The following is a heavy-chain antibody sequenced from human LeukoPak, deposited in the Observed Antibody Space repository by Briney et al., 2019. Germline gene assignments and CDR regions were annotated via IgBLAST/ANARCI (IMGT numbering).Heavy chain of an antibody. CDR1: GGSISSYY. Sequence: SETLSLTCTVSGGSISSYYWSWIRQPPGKGLEWIGYIYYSGSTNYNPSLKSRVTISVDTSKNQFSLKLSSVTAADTAVYYCARWGSGDAFDIWGQGTMVTVSS. V-gene: IGHV4-59*08. CDR2: IYYSGST. CDR3: ARWGSGDAFDI. D-gene: IGHD7-27*01. J-gene: IGHJ3*02.